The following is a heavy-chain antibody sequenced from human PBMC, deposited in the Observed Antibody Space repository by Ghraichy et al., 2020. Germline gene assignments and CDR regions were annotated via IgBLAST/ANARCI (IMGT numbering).Heavy chain of an antibody. D-gene: IGHD3-9*01. CDR1: GFTFSSYA. CDR3: AKDRELPYYDILTGYSNWFDP. Sequence: GGSLRLSCAASGFTFSSYAMSWVRQAPGKGLEWVSAISGSGGSTYYADSVKGRFTISRDNSKNTLYLQMNSLRAEDTAVYYCAKDRELPYYDILTGYSNWFDPWGQGTLVTVSS. J-gene: IGHJ5*02. V-gene: IGHV3-23*01. CDR2: ISGSGGST.